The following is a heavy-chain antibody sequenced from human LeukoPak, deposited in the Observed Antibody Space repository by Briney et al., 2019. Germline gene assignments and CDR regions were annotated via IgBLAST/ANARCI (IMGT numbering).Heavy chain of an antibody. V-gene: IGHV3-13*01. CDR1: GFTFSSYD. D-gene: IGHD3-10*01. J-gene: IGHJ4*02. CDR3: AKDQIGSPLLLWFGELPGDY. Sequence: GGSLRLSCAASGFTFSSYDMHWVRQATGKGLEWVSAIGTAGDTYYPGSVKGRFTISRDNSKNTLYLQMNSLRAEDTAVYYCAKDQIGSPLLLWFGELPGDYWGQGTLVTVSS. CDR2: IGTAGDT.